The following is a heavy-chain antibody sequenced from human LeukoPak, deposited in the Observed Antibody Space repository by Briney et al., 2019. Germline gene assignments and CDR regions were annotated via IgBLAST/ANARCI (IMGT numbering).Heavy chain of an antibody. V-gene: IGHV4-30-4*01. Sequence: PSETLSLTCTVSGGSISSGDYCWSWIRQPPGKGLEWIGYIYYSGSTYYNPSLKTRVAISMDKSKNQFSLQLTSVTAADTAVYYCATPKGYYYGSGPGYFNYWGQGILVTVSS. CDR2: IYYSGST. CDR1: GGSISSGDYC. J-gene: IGHJ4*02. D-gene: IGHD3-10*01. CDR3: ATPKGYYYGSGPGYFNY.